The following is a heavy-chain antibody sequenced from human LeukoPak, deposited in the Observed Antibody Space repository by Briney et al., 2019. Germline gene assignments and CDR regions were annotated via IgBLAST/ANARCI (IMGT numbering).Heavy chain of an antibody. Sequence: SETLSLTCTVSGGSISSSSYYWGWVRQPPGKGLEWVGSINYSGNTHYNPSLKSRVTISIDTSKNQFSLKLSSVTAADTAVYYCARGRRDSSGYYYSAWGQGTLVTVSS. CDR2: INYSGNT. CDR3: ARGRRDSSGYYYSA. V-gene: IGHV4-39*07. J-gene: IGHJ5*02. D-gene: IGHD3-22*01. CDR1: GGSISSSSYY.